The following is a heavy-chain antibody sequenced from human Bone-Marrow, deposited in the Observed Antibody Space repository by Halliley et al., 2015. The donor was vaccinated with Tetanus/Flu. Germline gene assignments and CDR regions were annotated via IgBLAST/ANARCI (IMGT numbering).Heavy chain of an antibody. CDR3: AREDVSSFDAFDI. Sequence: SLRLSCAASGFMFSGYEMNWVRQAPGKGLEWVSYISSSGSTINYAGSVKGRFTISRDNAQNSLHLQMNSLRAEDTAVYYCAREDVSSFDAFDIWGQGTMVTVSS. D-gene: IGHD6-6*01. J-gene: IGHJ3*02. CDR2: ISSSGSTI. V-gene: IGHV3-48*03. CDR1: GFMFSGYE.